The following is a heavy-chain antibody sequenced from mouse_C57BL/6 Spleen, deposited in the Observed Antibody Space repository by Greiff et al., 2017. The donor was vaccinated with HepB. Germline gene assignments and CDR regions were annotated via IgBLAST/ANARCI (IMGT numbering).Heavy chain of an antibody. CDR3: ARDTLNYSKPRYFDV. D-gene: IGHD2-5*01. CDR1: GFTFSSYA. J-gene: IGHJ1*03. CDR2: ISDGGSYT. V-gene: IGHV5-4*01. Sequence: EVKLVESGGGLVKPGGSLKLSCAASGFTFSSYAMSWVRQTPEKRLEWVATISDGGSYTYYPDNVKGRFTISRDNAKNNLYLQMSHLKSEDTAMYYCARDTLNYSKPRYFDVWGTGTTVTVSS.